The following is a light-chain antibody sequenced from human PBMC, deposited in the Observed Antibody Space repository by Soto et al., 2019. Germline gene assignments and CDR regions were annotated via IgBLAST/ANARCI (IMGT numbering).Light chain of an antibody. CDR2: RAS. Sequence: ETVMTQSPATLSVSPGERATLSCRASQRVSTNLAWYQQKPGQAPRLLIYRASTRAIGIPARFSGSGSGTEFTLTISSLQSEDFAVYYCHQYNNWPPFFGGGTKVEIK. V-gene: IGKV3-15*01. CDR1: QRVSTN. CDR3: HQYNNWPPF. J-gene: IGKJ4*01.